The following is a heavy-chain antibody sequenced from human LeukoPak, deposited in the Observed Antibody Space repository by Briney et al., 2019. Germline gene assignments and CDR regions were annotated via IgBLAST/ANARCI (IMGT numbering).Heavy chain of an antibody. J-gene: IGHJ3*02. Sequence: SVKVSCKASGGTFSSYAISWVRQAPGQGLEWMGRIIPILGIANYAQKFQGRVTITADKSTSTAYMELSSLRSEDTAVYYCARDIWSITMRAMADAFDIWGQGTMVTVSS. CDR2: IIPILGIA. D-gene: IGHD3-22*01. CDR3: ARDIWSITMRAMADAFDI. V-gene: IGHV1-69*04. CDR1: GGTFSSYA.